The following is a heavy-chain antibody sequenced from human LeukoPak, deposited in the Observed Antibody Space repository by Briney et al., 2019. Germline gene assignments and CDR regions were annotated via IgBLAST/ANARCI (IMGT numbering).Heavy chain of an antibody. CDR1: GLTLNTYG. CDR3: AKDMLSGIVFPSLGYLYF. Sequence: GRSLRLSCTASGLTLNTYGVHWVRQAPGKELEWLSVISFDGSDTDYADSVKGRFTISRDNSNDTLFLQMDKLRPEDTALYFCAKDMLSGIVFPSLGYLYFWGQGTLVTVSS. D-gene: IGHD5/OR15-5a*01. J-gene: IGHJ4*02. V-gene: IGHV3-30*18. CDR2: ISFDGSDT.